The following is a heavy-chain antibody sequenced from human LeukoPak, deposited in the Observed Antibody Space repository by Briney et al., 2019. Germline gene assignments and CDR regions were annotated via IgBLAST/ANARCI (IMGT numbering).Heavy chain of an antibody. CDR2: INHSGST. J-gene: IGHJ4*02. CDR3: AAVTAFYFDC. Sequence: PSETLSLTCAVYGGSFSGYYWSWIRQPPGKGLEWIGEINHSGSTNYNPSLKSRVTISVDTSKNQFSLQLSSVTAADTAVYYCAAVTAFYFDCWGQGILVTVSS. CDR1: GGSFSGYY. D-gene: IGHD2-21*02. V-gene: IGHV4-34*01.